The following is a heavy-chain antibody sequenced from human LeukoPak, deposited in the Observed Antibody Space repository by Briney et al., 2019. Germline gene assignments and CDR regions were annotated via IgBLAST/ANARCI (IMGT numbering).Heavy chain of an antibody. J-gene: IGHJ3*02. CDR2: IYYSGST. CDR3: AREWTTWGAFDI. CDR1: GGSISSSSYY. V-gene: IGHV4-39*07. Sequence: PSETLSLTCTVSGGSISSSSYYWGWIRQPPGKGLEWIGSIYYSGSTYYNPSLKSRVTISVDTSKNQFSMKLSAVTAADAAVYFCAREWTTWGAFDIWGQGKMVTVSS. D-gene: IGHD2/OR15-2a*01.